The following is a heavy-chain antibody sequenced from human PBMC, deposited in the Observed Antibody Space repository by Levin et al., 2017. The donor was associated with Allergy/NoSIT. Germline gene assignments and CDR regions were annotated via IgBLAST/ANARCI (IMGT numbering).Heavy chain of an antibody. CDR3: ASYYGSDPGYFDY. J-gene: IGHJ4*02. CDR1: GGSISSGDYY. Sequence: SETLSLTCTVSGGSISSGDYYWSWIRQPPGKGLEWIGYIYYSGSTYYNPSLKSRVTISVDTSKNQFSLKLSSVTAADTAVYYCASYYGSDPGYFDYWGQGTLVTVSS. V-gene: IGHV4-30-4*01. D-gene: IGHD3-10*01. CDR2: IYYSGST.